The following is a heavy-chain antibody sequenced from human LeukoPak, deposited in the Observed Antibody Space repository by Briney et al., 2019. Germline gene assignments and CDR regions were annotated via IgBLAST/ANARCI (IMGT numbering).Heavy chain of an antibody. J-gene: IGHJ4*02. Sequence: PGGSLRLSCAASGFTFSSYEMNWVRQAPGKGLEWVSYISNSGSIIYYVDSVKGRFTISRDNAKNSLYLQVNSLRAEDTAVYYCASVLDGCDYWGQGTLVTVSS. CDR3: ASVLDGCDY. D-gene: IGHD2-15*01. CDR2: ISNSGSII. CDR1: GFTFSSYE. V-gene: IGHV3-48*03.